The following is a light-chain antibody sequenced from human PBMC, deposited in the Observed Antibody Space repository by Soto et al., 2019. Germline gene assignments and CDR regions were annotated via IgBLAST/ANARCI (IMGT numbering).Light chain of an antibody. CDR1: QTINTY. Sequence: DIQMTQSPPSLSESVGDRVTITCRASQTINTYLNWYQQKPGKSPKLLIYGASSLQSGVPSRFSGSGSGTYFSLTISSLQPEDFATYYCQQSYSTLTFGGGTKVEIK. CDR2: GAS. CDR3: QQSYSTLT. V-gene: IGKV1-39*01. J-gene: IGKJ4*01.